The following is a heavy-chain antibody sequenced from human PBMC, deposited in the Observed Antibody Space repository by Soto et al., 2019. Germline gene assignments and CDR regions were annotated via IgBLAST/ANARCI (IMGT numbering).Heavy chain of an antibody. CDR2: IISSSSTI. CDR3: ARDKTVAGTKATKFDY. Sequence: EVQLVESGGGLVQRAGSLRLSCAASGFTFSSYSMNWVRQASWKGLEWFSYIISSSSTIYYPDSLKARFTISRDTAKNSLYLQMNSLRDEDTAVYYCARDKTVAGTKATKFDYWGQGTLVTVSS. CDR1: GFTFSSYS. J-gene: IGHJ4*02. D-gene: IGHD6-19*01. V-gene: IGHV3-48*02.